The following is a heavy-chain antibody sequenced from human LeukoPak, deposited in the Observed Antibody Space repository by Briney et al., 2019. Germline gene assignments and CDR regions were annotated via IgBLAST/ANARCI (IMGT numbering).Heavy chain of an antibody. CDR1: GGSFSGYY. Sequence: SETLSLTCAVYGGSFSGYYWSWIRQPPGKGLEWIGEINHSGSTNYNPSLKSRVTISVDTSKNQFSLKLSSVTATDTAVYYCASFLFGDPGGYWGQGTLVTVSS. V-gene: IGHV4-34*01. CDR3: ASFLFGDPGGY. CDR2: INHSGST. D-gene: IGHD3-10*01. J-gene: IGHJ4*02.